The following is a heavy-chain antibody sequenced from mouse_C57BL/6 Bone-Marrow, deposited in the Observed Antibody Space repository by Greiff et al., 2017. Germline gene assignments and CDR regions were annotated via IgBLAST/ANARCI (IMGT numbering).Heavy chain of an antibody. J-gene: IGHJ4*01. CDR1: GYTFTNYW. CDR3: ARSYDYDDYTMDY. CDR2: MHPNGGSP. V-gene: IGHV1-64*01. Sequence: QVQLQQPGAELVKPGASVKLSCKASGYTFTNYWMHWVKQRPGQGLEWIGMMHPNGGSPDYNEKFTSEATLSVDKSSRTAYMELSILTSEDSAVYYCARSYDYDDYTMDYWGQGTSVTVSS. D-gene: IGHD2-4*01.